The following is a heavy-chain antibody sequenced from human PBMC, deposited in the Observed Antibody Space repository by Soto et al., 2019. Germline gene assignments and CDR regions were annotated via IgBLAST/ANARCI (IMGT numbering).Heavy chain of an antibody. J-gene: IGHJ5*02. CDR3: ARMKGPGYCTNGACSSFDP. D-gene: IGHD2-8*01. Sequence: GGSLRLSCAASGFTFSSYGMHWVRQAPGKGLEWVAVIWYDGSNKYYADSVKGRFTISRDNSKNTLYLQMNSLRAEDTAVYYCARMKGPGYCTNGACSSFDPWGQGTLVTVSS. CDR2: IWYDGSNK. CDR1: GFTFSSYG. V-gene: IGHV3-33*01.